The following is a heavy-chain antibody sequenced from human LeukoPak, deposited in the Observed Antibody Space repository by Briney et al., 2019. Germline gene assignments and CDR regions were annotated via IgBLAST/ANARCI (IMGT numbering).Heavy chain of an antibody. V-gene: IGHV3-11*04. D-gene: IGHD5-18*01. CDR2: ISSSGSTI. Sequence: LSLTCAVYGGSFSDYYWSWIRQAPGKGLEWVSYISSSGSTIYYADSVRGRFTISRDNAKSSLYLQMNSLRAEDTAVYYCARSSAYSYGPWGQGTLVTVS. CDR3: ARSSAYSYGP. CDR1: GGSFSDYY. J-gene: IGHJ5*02.